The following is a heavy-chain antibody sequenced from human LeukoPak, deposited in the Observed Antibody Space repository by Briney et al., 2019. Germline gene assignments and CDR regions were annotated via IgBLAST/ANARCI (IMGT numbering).Heavy chain of an antibody. Sequence: GGSLRLSCAASGFTFSSYAMSWVRQAPGKGLEWVSAISGSGGSTYYADSVKGRFTISRDNSKNTLYLHMNSLRAEDTAVYYCAKDRLASDAFDIWGQGTMVTVSS. V-gene: IGHV3-23*01. CDR1: GFTFSSYA. J-gene: IGHJ3*02. CDR3: AKDRLASDAFDI. CDR2: ISGSGGST. D-gene: IGHD3-9*01.